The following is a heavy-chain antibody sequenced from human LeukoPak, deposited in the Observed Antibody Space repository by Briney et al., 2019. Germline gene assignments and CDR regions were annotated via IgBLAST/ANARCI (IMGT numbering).Heavy chain of an antibody. CDR3: TTQLGLLAGLDS. D-gene: IGHD6-19*01. CDR1: GGSISSGSYY. Sequence: SGTLSLTCTVSGGSISSGSYYWTWIRQPAGKGLEWIGRIYTSGSTNYNPSLRSRVTISLDTSNNQFSLNLHSVTAADTAVYYCTTQLGLLAGLDSWGQGTRVTVSS. CDR2: IYTSGST. J-gene: IGHJ4*02. V-gene: IGHV4-61*02.